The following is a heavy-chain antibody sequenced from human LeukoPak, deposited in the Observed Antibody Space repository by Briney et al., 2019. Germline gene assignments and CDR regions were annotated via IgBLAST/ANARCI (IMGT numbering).Heavy chain of an antibody. CDR3: ARGRGVGATALDY. D-gene: IGHD1-26*01. J-gene: IGHJ4*02. V-gene: IGHV3-74*01. CDR1: GFTFSNYW. Sequence: GGSLRLSCAASGFTFSNYWMHWVRQAPGKGLVWVSRINSDARSTSYADSVKGRFTISRDNAKNTLYLQMNSLRAEDTAVYYCARGRGVGATALDYWGQGTLVTVSS. CDR2: INSDARST.